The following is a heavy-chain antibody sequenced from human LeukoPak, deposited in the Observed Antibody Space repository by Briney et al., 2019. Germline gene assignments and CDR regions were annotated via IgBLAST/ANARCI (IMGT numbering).Heavy chain of an antibody. CDR1: GFTFSNAW. CDR2: ISSSGSTI. V-gene: IGHV3-11*01. Sequence: GGSLRLSCAASGFTFSNAWMSWVGQAPGKGLEWVAYISSSGSTIYYADSVKGRFTISRDNAKNSLYLQMNSLRAEDTAVYYCARVVPTYYYGSGSYTDYWGQGTLVTVSS. CDR3: ARVVPTYYYGSGSYTDY. D-gene: IGHD3-10*01. J-gene: IGHJ4*02.